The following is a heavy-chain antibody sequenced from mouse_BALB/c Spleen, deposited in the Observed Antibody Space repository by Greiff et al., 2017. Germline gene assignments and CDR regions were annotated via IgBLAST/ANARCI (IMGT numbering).Heavy chain of an antibody. D-gene: IGHD2-3*01. CDR1: GYTFTSYY. Sequence: VQLQQSGAELVKPGASVKLSCKASGYTFTSYYMYWVKQRPGQGLEWIGEINPSNGGTNFNEKFKSKATLTVDKSSSTAYMQLSSLTSEDSAVYYCARSHDGYPSGFAYWGQGTLVTVSA. V-gene: IGHV1S81*02. CDR3: ARSHDGYPSGFAY. J-gene: IGHJ3*01. CDR2: INPSNGGT.